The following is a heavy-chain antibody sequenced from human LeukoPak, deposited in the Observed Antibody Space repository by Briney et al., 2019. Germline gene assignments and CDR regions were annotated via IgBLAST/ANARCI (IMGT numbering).Heavy chain of an antibody. CDR3: ASLYYDSSGYYYYFDY. Sequence: SETLSLTCTVSGGSIINYFWSWIRQPPGKGLEWIGYVFYSGSTNYNPSLKSRVTISVYTSKNQFSLKLSSVTAADTAVYYCASLYYDSSGYYYYFDYWGQGTLVTVSS. J-gene: IGHJ4*02. CDR2: VFYSGST. V-gene: IGHV4-59*08. D-gene: IGHD3-22*01. CDR1: GGSIINYF.